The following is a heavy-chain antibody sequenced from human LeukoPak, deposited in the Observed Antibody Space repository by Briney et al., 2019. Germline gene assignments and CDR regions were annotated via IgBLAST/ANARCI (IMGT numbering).Heavy chain of an antibody. D-gene: IGHD6-13*01. V-gene: IGHV4-61*02. CDR2: IYTSGST. CDR3: ARSSSSWN. Sequence: PSETLSLTCTVSGGSISSGSYYWSWIRQPAGKGLEWIGRIYTSGSTHYNPSLKSRVTISVDTSKNQFSLKLSSVTAADTAVYYCARSSSSWNWGQGTLVTVSS. CDR1: GGSISSGSYY. J-gene: IGHJ4*02.